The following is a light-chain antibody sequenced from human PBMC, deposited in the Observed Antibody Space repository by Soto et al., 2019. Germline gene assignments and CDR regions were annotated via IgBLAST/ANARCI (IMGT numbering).Light chain of an antibody. CDR3: QQRSNWPPWYT. J-gene: IGKJ2*01. V-gene: IGKV3-11*01. CDR1: QSVSSY. CDR2: DAS. Sequence: EIVLTQSPATLSLSPGERATLSSRASQSVSSYLAWYQQKPGQAPRLLIYDASNRATGIPARFSGSGSGTDFTLTISSLEPEDFAVYYCQQRSNWPPWYTFGQGTKLEIK.